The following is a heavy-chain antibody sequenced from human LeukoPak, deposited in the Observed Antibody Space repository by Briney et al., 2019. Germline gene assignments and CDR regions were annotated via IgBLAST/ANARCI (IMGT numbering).Heavy chain of an antibody. CDR3: ARDLHLGWYGFDY. CDR1: GGSISSGSYY. Sequence: SETLSLTCTVSGGSISSGSYYWSWIRQPAGRGLEWIGRIYTSGSTSYNPSLKSRVTISVDTSKNQFSLNLKSVTAADTAVYYCARDLHLGWYGFDYWGQGILVTVSS. D-gene: IGHD6-19*01. J-gene: IGHJ4*02. CDR2: IYTSGST. V-gene: IGHV4-61*02.